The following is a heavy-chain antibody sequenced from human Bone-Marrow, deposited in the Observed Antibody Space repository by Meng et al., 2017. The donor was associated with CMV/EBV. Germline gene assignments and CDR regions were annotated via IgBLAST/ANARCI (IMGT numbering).Heavy chain of an antibody. CDR1: GGSISSYY. V-gene: IGHV4-59*01. D-gene: IGHD1-26*01. CDR3: ARVTGYSNTRDGRAFDI. CDR2: IYHSGYT. Sequence: SETLSLTCPVSGGSISSYYWSWIRQPPGKGLEWIGYIYHSGYTNYNPSLKSRVTISVDTSKNQFSLKLSSVTAADTAVYYCARVTGYSNTRDGRAFDIWGQGTMVTVSS. J-gene: IGHJ3*02.